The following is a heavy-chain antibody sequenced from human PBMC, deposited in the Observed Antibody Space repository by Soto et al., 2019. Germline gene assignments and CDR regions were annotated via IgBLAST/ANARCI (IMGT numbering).Heavy chain of an antibody. J-gene: IGHJ6*02. CDR3: ARGYYDILTGYAGMDV. CDR1: GGTFSSYT. CDR2: IIPILGIA. Sequence: QVQLVQSGAEVKKPGSSVKVSCKASGGTFSSYTISWVRQAPGQGLEWMGRIIPILGIANYAQKFQGRVTITADNSTSTAYMELSSLRSEDTAVYYCARGYYDILTGYAGMDVWGQGTTVTVSS. D-gene: IGHD3-9*01. V-gene: IGHV1-69*02.